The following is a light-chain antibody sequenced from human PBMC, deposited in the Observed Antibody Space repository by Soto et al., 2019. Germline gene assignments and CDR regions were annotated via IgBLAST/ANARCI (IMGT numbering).Light chain of an antibody. V-gene: IGKV1-39*01. CDR3: QQSYSSIT. Sequence: DIQMTQSPSSLSASVGDRVTITCRASQAILSFLNWYQQKPGKAPKLLIYAASSLHTGVPSRFSGSGSGTDFTLTISSLQPEDFATYYCQQSYSSITFGQGTRLEIK. J-gene: IGKJ5*01. CDR2: AAS. CDR1: QAILSF.